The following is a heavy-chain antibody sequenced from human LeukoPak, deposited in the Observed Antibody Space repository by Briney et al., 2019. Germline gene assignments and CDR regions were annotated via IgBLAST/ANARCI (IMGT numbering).Heavy chain of an antibody. CDR1: GCTFIDYS. V-gene: IGHV1-2*02. CDR3: AGDDRPRVAGDAAGLFDP. J-gene: IGHJ5*02. D-gene: IGHD2-15*01. Sequence: GSLKVSCTASGCTFIDYSMNWVRQAPGQGLEWMGWINANCGSTNYAHKLQGRVTMTRDTSINSPYMELNRLKSDDTTVDYCAGDDRPRVAGDAAGLFDPWGQGTLVTVSS. CDR2: INANCGST.